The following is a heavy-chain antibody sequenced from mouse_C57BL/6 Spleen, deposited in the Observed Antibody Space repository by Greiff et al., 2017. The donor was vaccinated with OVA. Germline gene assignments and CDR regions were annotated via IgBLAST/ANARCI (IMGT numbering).Heavy chain of an antibody. CDR1: GYTFTSYG. J-gene: IGHJ3*01. CDR2: IYPRSGNT. V-gene: IGHV1-81*01. CDR3: ARLYYDYDGAY. D-gene: IGHD2-4*01. Sequence: VKLMESGAELARPGASVKLSCKASGYTFTSYGISWVKQRTGQGLEWIGEIYPRSGNTYYNEKFKGKATLTADKSSSTAYMELRSLTSEDSAVYFCARLYYDYDGAYWGQGTLVTVSA.